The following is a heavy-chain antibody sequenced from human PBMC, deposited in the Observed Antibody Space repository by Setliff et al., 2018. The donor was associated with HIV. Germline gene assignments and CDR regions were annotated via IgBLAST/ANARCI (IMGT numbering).Heavy chain of an antibody. CDR3: ARDPRFDAFDI. Sequence: PGGSLRLSCRASGFTFGEYAMSWVRQAPGKGLEWISGISGSGVNSYYADSVKGRFTVSRDNSKAYLQMNSLRGEDTAVYYCARDPRFDAFDIWGQGTMVTVSS. CDR2: ISGSGVNS. J-gene: IGHJ3*02. CDR1: GFTFGEYA. V-gene: IGHV3-23*01.